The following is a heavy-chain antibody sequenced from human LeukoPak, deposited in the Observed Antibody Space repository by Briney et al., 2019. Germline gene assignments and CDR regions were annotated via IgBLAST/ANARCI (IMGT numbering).Heavy chain of an antibody. CDR3: ASQIIGGYSYGYDY. CDR2: ISYDGSNK. CDR1: GFTFGSYG. D-gene: IGHD5-18*01. J-gene: IGHJ4*02. Sequence: PGRSLRLSCAASGFTFGSYGMHWVRQAPGKGLEWVAVISYDGSNKYYADSVKGRFTISRDNSKNTLYLQMNSLGAEDTAVYYCASQIIGGYSYGYDYWGQGTLVTVSS. V-gene: IGHV3-30*03.